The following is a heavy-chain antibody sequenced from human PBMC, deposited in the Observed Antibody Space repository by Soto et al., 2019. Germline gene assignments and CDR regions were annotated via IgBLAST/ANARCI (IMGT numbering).Heavy chain of an antibody. Sequence: QVQLVESGGGVVQPGRSLRLSCAASGFTFRTNAMHWVRQAPGKGLEWVAVISYDGNNKYYADSVKGRFTISRDNSKNPLYLQMNSLRAEATAVYYCAKDGYSSGWYGDYWGQGTLVTVSS. CDR3: AKDGYSSGWYGDY. CDR1: GFTFRTNA. D-gene: IGHD6-19*01. J-gene: IGHJ4*02. V-gene: IGHV3-30*18. CDR2: ISYDGNNK.